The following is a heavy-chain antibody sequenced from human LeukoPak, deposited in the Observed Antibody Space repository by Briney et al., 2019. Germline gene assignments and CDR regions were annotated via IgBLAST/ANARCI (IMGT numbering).Heavy chain of an antibody. Sequence: PGGSLRLSCAASGFTFSDYYMSWIRQAPGKGLEWVSSISRAGDRTYYEDSVKGRFTISRDNSRNTMYLQMNSLRAEDTAVYYCARGESFAFDVWGQGTMVTVSS. CDR1: GFTFSDYY. J-gene: IGHJ3*01. CDR2: ISRAGDRT. V-gene: IGHV3-23*01. CDR3: ARGESFAFDV.